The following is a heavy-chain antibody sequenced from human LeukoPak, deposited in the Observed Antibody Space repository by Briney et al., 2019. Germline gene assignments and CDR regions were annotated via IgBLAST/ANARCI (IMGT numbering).Heavy chain of an antibody. CDR2: IYHSGST. Sequence: PSETLSLTCTVSGYSISSGYYWGWIRQPPGKGLEWIGSIYHSGSTYYNPSLKSRVTISVDTSKNQFSLKLSSVTAADTAVYYCARVGGSGWYLNWGQGTLVTVSS. J-gene: IGHJ4*02. V-gene: IGHV4-38-2*02. D-gene: IGHD6-19*01. CDR3: ARVGGSGWYLN. CDR1: GYSISSGYY.